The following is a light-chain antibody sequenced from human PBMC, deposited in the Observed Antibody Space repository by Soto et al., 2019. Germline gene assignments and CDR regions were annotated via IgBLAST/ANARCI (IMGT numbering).Light chain of an antibody. CDR3: QQRRKT. CDR1: QSVSSN. Sequence: EIVMTQSPATLSVSPGERATLSCRASQSVSSNLAWYQQKPGQAPRLLIYGASTRATGIPARFSGSGSGTEFTLTISSLEPEDFAVYYCQQRRKTFGQGTKGDIK. V-gene: IGKV3-15*01. J-gene: IGKJ1*01. CDR2: GAS.